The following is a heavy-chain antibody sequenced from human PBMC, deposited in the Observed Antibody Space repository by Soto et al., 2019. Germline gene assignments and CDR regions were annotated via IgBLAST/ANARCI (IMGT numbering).Heavy chain of an antibody. V-gene: IGHV4-31*03. D-gene: IGHD2-2*01. J-gene: IGHJ5*02. CDR3: ARDLQLLAFNWFDP. CDR1: GGSISSGGYY. CDR2: IYYSGST. Sequence: QVQLQESGPGLVKPSQTLSLTCTVSGGSISSGGYYWSWIRQHPGKGLEWIGYIYYSGSTYYTPSLKSRVTISVDTSKNQFSLKLSSVTAADTAVYYCARDLQLLAFNWFDPWGQGTLVTVSS.